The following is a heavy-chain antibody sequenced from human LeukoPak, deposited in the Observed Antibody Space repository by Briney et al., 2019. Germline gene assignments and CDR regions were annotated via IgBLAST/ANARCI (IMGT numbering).Heavy chain of an antibody. CDR2: INHSGST. J-gene: IGHJ6*03. CDR3: ARSIKQQLVSYYYYMDV. Sequence: SETLSLTCAVYGGSFSGYYWSWIRQPPGKGLEWIGEINHSGSTNYNPSLKSRVTISVDTSKNQFSLKLSSVTAADTAVYYCARSIKQQLVSYYYYMDVWGKGTTVTVSS. CDR1: GGSFSGYY. V-gene: IGHV4-34*01. D-gene: IGHD6-13*01.